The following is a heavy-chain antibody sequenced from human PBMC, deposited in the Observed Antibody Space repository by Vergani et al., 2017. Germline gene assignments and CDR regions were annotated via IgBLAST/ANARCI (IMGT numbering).Heavy chain of an antibody. CDR3: ARAYGRYDWFDY. CDR1: GFTFSSYD. D-gene: IGHD1-20*01. V-gene: IGHV3-23*04. CDR2: ISGQNFRT. J-gene: IGHJ4*01. Sequence: EVQLVESGGGLVQPGGSLRLSCAASGFTFSSYDMHWVRQAPGKGLEWVSGISGQNFRTHYADSVKGRFTISRDDSKNTLYLQMNSLRVEDTAVYYCARAYGRYDWFDYWGQRTLVTVSS.